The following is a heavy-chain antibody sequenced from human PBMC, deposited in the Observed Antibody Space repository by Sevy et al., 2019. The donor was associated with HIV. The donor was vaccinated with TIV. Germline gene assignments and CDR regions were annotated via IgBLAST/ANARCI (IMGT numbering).Heavy chain of an antibody. CDR3: AKTVNSGGGVVPAANYYYYGMDV. CDR1: GFTFSSYA. D-gene: IGHD2-2*01. J-gene: IGHJ6*02. Sequence: GGSLRLSCAASGFTFSSYAMSWVRQAPGKGLEWVSAIDGKGRSTHYADSVKGRFTISRDNSKNTLYLQMNSLRAEYTAVYYCAKTVNSGGGVVPAANYYYYGMDVWGQGTTVTVSS. V-gene: IGHV3-23*01. CDR2: IDGKGRST.